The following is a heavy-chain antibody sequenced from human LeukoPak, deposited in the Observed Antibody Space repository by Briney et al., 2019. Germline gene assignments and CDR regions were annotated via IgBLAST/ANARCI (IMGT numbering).Heavy chain of an antibody. CDR2: ISGSGGST. CDR3: ARDSCSGGSCYSVFDY. V-gene: IGHV3-23*01. CDR1: GFTFSSYA. J-gene: IGHJ4*02. D-gene: IGHD2-15*01. Sequence: GGSLRLSCAASGFTFSSYAMSWVRQAPGKGLEWVSAISGSGGSTYYADSVKGRFTISRDNSKNTLYLQMNSLRAEDTAVYYCARDSCSGGSCYSVFDYWGQGTLVTVSS.